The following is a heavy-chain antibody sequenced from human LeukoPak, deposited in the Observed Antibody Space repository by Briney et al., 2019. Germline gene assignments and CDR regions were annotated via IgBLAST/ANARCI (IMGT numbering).Heavy chain of an antibody. CDR2: IVVGSGNT. Sequence: SVKVSCKASGFTFTSSAVQWVRQARGQRLEWVGWIVVGSGNTNYAQKFQERVTITRDMSTSTAYMQLSSLRSEDTAVYYCAASPGTVGAFDIWGQGSMVTVSS. J-gene: IGHJ3*02. V-gene: IGHV1-58*01. CDR1: GFTFTSSA. D-gene: IGHD3-16*01. CDR3: AASPGTVGAFDI.